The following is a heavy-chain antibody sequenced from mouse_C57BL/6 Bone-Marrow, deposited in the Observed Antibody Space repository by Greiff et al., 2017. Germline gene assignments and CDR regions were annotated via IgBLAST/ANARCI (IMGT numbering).Heavy chain of an antibody. CDR1: GYTFTSYW. Sequence: QVQLQQPGAELVKPGASVKLSCKASGYTFTSYWMPWVKQRPGQGLEWIGMIHPNSGSTNYNEKFKSKATLTVDKSSRTAYMQLSSLTSEDSAVSYCARGDNDTPRRGARGYYAMDDWGQGTSVTVSS. CDR2: IHPNSGST. CDR3: ARGDNDTPRRGARGYYAMDD. V-gene: IGHV1-64*01. D-gene: IGHD1-2*01. J-gene: IGHJ4*01.